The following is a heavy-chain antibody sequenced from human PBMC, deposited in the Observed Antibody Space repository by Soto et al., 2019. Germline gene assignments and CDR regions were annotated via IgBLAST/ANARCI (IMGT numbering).Heavy chain of an antibody. D-gene: IGHD1-26*01. CDR3: AHFDRYSLDY. J-gene: IGHJ4*02. CDR2: IRWNDDK. V-gene: IGHV2-5*01. CDR1: GFSLSTSEVG. Sequence: SGPTLVNPTQTLTLTCTFSGFSLSTSEVGVGWIRQPPGKALEWLAIIRWNDDKRYSPSLKSGLTITKDTSKNQVVLTVPNMDPVDTATYYCAHFDRYSLDYWGQGALVTFSS.